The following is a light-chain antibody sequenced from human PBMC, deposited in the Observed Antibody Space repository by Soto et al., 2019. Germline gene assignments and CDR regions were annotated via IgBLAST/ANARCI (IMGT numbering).Light chain of an antibody. Sequence: VMTQSPATLSVSPGERATLSCRASQSLRSSLAWYQQKPGQAPRLLIYGASTRATGIPARFSGSGSGTDFTLTISSLQPEDVATYYCQKYNSAPRTFGQGTKVDIK. CDR2: GAS. CDR3: QKYNSAPRT. CDR1: QSLRSS. V-gene: IGKV3-15*01. J-gene: IGKJ1*01.